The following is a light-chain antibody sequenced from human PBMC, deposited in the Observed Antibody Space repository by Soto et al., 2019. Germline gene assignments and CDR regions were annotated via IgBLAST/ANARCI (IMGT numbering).Light chain of an antibody. CDR3: QQYRNLPLT. CDR1: QDINNH. Sequence: DIQMTQSPSSLSAYVGDRVTITCQASQDINNHLNWYQRKPGKAPKVLIYDASNLETGVPSRFSGSASWTHFTFTISSLQPEDTASYYCQQYRNLPLTFGGGTKVDIK. CDR2: DAS. V-gene: IGKV1-33*01. J-gene: IGKJ4*01.